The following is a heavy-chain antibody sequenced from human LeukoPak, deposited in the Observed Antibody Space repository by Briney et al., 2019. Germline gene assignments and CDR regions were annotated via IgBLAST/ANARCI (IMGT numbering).Heavy chain of an antibody. CDR1: GYSITSGYY. D-gene: IGHD5-12*01. J-gene: IGHJ6*03. V-gene: IGHV4-38-2*01. CDR2: IYHSGST. CDR3: ARLPGWLRFRFGYYYMDV. Sequence: SETLSLTCAVSGYSITSGYYWGWIRQPPGKGLEWIGSIYHSGSTYYNPSLKSRVTISVDTSKNQFSLKLSSVTAADTAVYYCARLPGWLRFRFGYYYMDVWGKGTTVTVSS.